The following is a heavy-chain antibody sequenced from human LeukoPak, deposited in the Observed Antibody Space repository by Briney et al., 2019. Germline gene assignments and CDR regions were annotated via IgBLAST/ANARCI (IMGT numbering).Heavy chain of an antibody. CDR1: GFTFSDYY. J-gene: IGHJ4*02. V-gene: IGHV3-11*01. CDR3: ARDSFSGSSLDY. CDR2: ISSSGSSI. D-gene: IGHD1-26*01. Sequence: KPGGSLRLSCAASGFTFSDYYMSWIRQAPGKGLEWVSYISSSGSSIYYADSVKGRFTISRDNAKNSLHLQMKSLRAEDTALYYCARDSFSGSSLDYWGQGTLVTVSS.